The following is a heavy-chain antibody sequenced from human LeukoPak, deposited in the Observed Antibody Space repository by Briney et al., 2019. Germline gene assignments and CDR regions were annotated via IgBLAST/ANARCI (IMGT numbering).Heavy chain of an antibody. CDR3: ARDPYYDFWSGGFDP. V-gene: IGHV4-61*02. J-gene: IGHJ5*02. D-gene: IGHD3-3*01. CDR1: GGSISSGSYY. Sequence: SETLSLTCTVSGGSISSGSYYWSWIRQPAGKGLEGIGRIYTSGSTNYNPSLKSRVTISVDTSKNQFSLKLSSVTAADTAVYYCARDPYYDFWSGGFDPWGQGTLVTVSS. CDR2: IYTSGST.